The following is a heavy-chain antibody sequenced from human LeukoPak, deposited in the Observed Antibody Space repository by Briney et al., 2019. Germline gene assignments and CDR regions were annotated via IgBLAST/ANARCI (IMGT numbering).Heavy chain of an antibody. V-gene: IGHV4-59*08. CDR2: IYYSGST. CDR1: GGSISSYY. J-gene: IGHJ4*02. D-gene: IGHD1-26*01. CDR3: ASGRYWYFFDY. Sequence: SETLSLTCTVSGGSISSYYWSWIRQPPGKGLEWIGYIYYSGSTNYNPSLKSRVTISVDTSKNQFSLKLSSVTAADTAVYYCASGRYWYFFDYWGQGTLVTVS.